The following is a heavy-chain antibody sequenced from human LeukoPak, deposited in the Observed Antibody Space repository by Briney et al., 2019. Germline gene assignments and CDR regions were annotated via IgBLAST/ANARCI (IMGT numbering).Heavy chain of an antibody. Sequence: PGGSLRLSCAASGFTFSSYWMSWVRQAPGKGLEWVANIKQDGREKYYVDSVKGRFTISRDNSKNTLYLQMNSLRAEDTAVYYCAKDMSGRDVPLWGQGTMVTVSS. V-gene: IGHV3-7*03. CDR2: IKQDGREK. CDR1: GFTFSSYW. J-gene: IGHJ3*01. CDR3: AKDMSGRDVPL. D-gene: IGHD3-10*01.